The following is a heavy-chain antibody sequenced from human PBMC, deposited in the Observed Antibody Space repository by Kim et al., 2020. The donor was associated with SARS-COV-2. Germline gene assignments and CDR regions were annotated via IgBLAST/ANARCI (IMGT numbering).Heavy chain of an antibody. CDR2: GNT. CDR3: ARGLYSSGV. V-gene: IGHV1-8*01. J-gene: IGHJ4*02. Sequence: GNTGYAQKFQGGVTMTRNTSISTAYMELSSLRSEDTAVYYCARGLYSSGVWGQGTLVTVSS. D-gene: IGHD6-19*01.